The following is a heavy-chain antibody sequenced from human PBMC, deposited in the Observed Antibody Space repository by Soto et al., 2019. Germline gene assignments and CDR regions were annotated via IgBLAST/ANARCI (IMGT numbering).Heavy chain of an antibody. Sequence: SETLSLTCAVYGGSFSGYYWSWIRQPPGKGLEWIGEINHSGSTNYNPSLKSRVTISVDTSKNQFSLKLSSVTAADTAVYYCASLVAATHFDYWGQGTLVTVSS. J-gene: IGHJ4*02. CDR1: GGSFSGYY. D-gene: IGHD2-15*01. V-gene: IGHV4-34*01. CDR3: ASLVAATHFDY. CDR2: INHSGST.